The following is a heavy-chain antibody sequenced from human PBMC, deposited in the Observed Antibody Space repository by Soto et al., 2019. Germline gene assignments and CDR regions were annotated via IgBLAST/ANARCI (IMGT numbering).Heavy chain of an antibody. CDR2: INPSGGST. J-gene: IGHJ4*02. CDR1: GYTFTSYY. V-gene: IGHV1-46*01. D-gene: IGHD3-22*01. Sequence: QVQLVQSGAEVKKPGASVKVSCKASGYTFTSYYMHWVRQAPGQGLEWMGIINPSGGSTSYAQKFQGRVTMTRDTSTSTVYRELSSLRSEDTAVYYCARDGRGYYDSSGYYPFDYWGQGTLVTVSS. CDR3: ARDGRGYYDSSGYYPFDY.